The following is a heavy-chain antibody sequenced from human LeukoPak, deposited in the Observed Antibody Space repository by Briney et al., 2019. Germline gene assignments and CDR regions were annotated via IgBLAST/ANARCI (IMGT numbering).Heavy chain of an antibody. CDR3: ARCQLPTYSDTSGYDH. CDR1: GFNFSGFW. J-gene: IGHJ4*02. V-gene: IGHV3-7*01. Sequence: PGGSLRLSCAASGFNFSGFWMSWVRQAPGKGLEWVANIKQDGNEKYYVDSVKGRFTISRDNAKNSVYLQMNSLRAEDTAVYYCARCQLPTYSDTSGYDHWGQGTLVTVSS. D-gene: IGHD3-22*01. CDR2: IKQDGNEK.